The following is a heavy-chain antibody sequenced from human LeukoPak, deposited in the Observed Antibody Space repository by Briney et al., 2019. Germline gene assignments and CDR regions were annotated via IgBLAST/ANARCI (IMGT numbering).Heavy chain of an antibody. Sequence: ASVKVSCKTSGYTFISYGMSWLRQAPGQGFEWLGWISGHNDNTNYAQKIEGRVTLTTDRATSTAHMELRSLRPDDTAVYCCARQGYSSSSTADFWGQGTLVTVSS. CDR2: ISGHNDNT. CDR1: GYTFISYG. J-gene: IGHJ4*02. V-gene: IGHV1-18*01. CDR3: ARQGYSSSSTADF. D-gene: IGHD6-6*01.